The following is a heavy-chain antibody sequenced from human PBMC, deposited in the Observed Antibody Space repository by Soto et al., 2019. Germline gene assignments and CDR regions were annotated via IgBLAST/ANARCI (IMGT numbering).Heavy chain of an antibody. J-gene: IGHJ4*01. CDR3: ASEWIHGY. CDR1: FGSITSSQW. V-gene: IGHV4-4*02. D-gene: IGHD5-18*01. Sequence: PSETLSLTCAVSFGSITSSQWWILVRQPPGKGLEWIGEIAHSGSPNYNPSLKSRGTISVDKSENQVSLKLTSVTAADTAVYYCASEWIHGYWGDGALVTV. CDR2: IAHSGSP.